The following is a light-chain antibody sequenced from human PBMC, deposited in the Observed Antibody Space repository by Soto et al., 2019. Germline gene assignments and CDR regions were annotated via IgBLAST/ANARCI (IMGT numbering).Light chain of an antibody. V-gene: IGLV2-14*01. CDR3: RSYTSSSPPV. CDR2: DVS. J-gene: IGLJ1*01. CDR1: SSDVGDYNY. Sequence: QSVLTQPASVSGSPGQSITISCTGTSSDVGDYNYVSWYQQHPGKAPKVMIYDVSNRPSGVSNRFSGSKSGNTASLTISGLQAEVEADYYCRSYTSSSPPVFGTGTRVTV.